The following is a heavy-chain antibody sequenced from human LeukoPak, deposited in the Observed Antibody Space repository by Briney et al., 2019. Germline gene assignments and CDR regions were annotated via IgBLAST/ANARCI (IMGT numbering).Heavy chain of an antibody. V-gene: IGHV3-21*01. CDR3: AKGGDSSNWYYFDY. CDR2: ISTGGDNK. D-gene: IGHD6-13*01. CDR1: GFTFSRYA. Sequence: NPGGSLRLSCAASGFTFSRYAMNWVRQAPGKGLEWVSYISTGGDNKFYADSLKGRFTVSRDNAKNSLFLQMDSLRAEDSAVYYCAKGGDSSNWYYFDYWGQGTLVTVSS. J-gene: IGHJ4*02.